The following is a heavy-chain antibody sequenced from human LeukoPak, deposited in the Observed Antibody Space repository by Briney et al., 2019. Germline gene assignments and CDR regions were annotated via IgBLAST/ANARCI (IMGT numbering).Heavy chain of an antibody. CDR3: AKDGYSSGRLNWFDP. J-gene: IGHJ5*02. Sequence: GGSLRLSCAASGFTFSDYVMSWVRQAPGKGLEWVSSISGSDGSTYYADSVRGRFAISRDNSKSALYLQMNSLRAEDTAVYHCAKDGYSSGRLNWFDPWGQGTLVIVSS. CDR2: ISGSDGST. V-gene: IGHV3-23*01. D-gene: IGHD6-19*01. CDR1: GFTFSDYV.